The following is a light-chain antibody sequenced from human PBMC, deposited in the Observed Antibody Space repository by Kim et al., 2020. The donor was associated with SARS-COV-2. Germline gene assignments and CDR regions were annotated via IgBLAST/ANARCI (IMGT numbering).Light chain of an antibody. V-gene: IGLV3-19*01. CDR3: NSRDSSGNPM. CDR2: GKN. J-gene: IGLJ3*02. CDR1: SLRSYY. Sequence: VALEQTVRITCQGDSLRSYYASWYQQKPGQAPVLVIYGKNNRPSGIPDRFSGSSSGNTASLTITGAQAEDEADYYCNSRDSSGNPMFGGGTQLTVL.